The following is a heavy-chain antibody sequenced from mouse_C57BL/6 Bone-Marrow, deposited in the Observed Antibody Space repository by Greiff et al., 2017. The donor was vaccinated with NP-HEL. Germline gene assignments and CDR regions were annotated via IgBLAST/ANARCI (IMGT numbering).Heavy chain of an antibody. Sequence: DVKLVESGGDLVKPGGSLKLSCAASGFTFSSYGMSWVRQTPDKRLEWVATISSGGSYTYYPDSVKGRFTISRDNAKNTLYLQMSSLKSEDTAMYYCARHRRVDYWGQGTSVTVSS. V-gene: IGHV5-6*02. CDR1: GFTFSSYG. CDR2: ISSGGSYT. CDR3: ARHRRVDY. J-gene: IGHJ4*01.